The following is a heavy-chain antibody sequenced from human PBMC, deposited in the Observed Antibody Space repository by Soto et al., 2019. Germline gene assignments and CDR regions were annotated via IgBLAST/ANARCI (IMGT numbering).Heavy chain of an antibody. J-gene: IGHJ6*01. D-gene: IGHD5-18*01. Sequence: QVQLVQSGAEVKKPGSSVKVSCKASGGTFSSYVISWVRQAPGLRLEWMGGIIPIFGTTNSAQRFQGRVTTTADASTSTAQMALSTLISDDAAVYYCASRIDTGTVGYHDYGMDVWGQGTTVTVSS. CDR2: IIPIFGTT. V-gene: IGHV1-69*19. CDR3: ASRIDTGTVGYHDYGMDV. CDR1: GGTFSSYV.